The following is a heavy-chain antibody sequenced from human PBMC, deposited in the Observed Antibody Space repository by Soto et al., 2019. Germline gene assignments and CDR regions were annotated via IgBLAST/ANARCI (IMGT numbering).Heavy chain of an antibody. Sequence: QLQLQESGPGLVKPSETLSLTCTVSGGSISSSSYYWGWIRQPPGKGLEWIGSIYYSGSTYYNPSLKSRVTISVDTSKNQFSLKLSSVTAADTAVYYCARVGGRPYFYYWGQGTLVTVSS. CDR2: IYYSGST. CDR3: ARVGGRPYFYY. D-gene: IGHD2-15*01. CDR1: GGSISSSSYY. V-gene: IGHV4-39*01. J-gene: IGHJ4*02.